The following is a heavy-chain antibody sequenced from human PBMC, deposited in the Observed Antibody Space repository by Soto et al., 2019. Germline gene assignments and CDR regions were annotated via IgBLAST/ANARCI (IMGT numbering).Heavy chain of an antibody. CDR2: VYYTGST. Sequence: PSETLSLTCSVSGGSISGSYWSWIRQSPGNGLEWLGYVYYTGSTNYSPSLRSRVSISVDTSKNEFSLRLSSVTAADTAVYFCARSVAVPGAHIDYWGQGTQVTAPQ. CDR1: GGSISGSY. D-gene: IGHD6-19*01. V-gene: IGHV4-59*01. CDR3: ARSVAVPGAHIDY. J-gene: IGHJ4*02.